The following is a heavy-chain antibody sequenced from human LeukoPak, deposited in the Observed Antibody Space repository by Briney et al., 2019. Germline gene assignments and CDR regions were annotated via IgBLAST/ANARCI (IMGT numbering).Heavy chain of an antibody. CDR3: ARSVRYCSSTSCYWNSGYDPRAFDI. CDR1: GGSISSGDYY. CDR2: IYYSGST. D-gene: IGHD2-2*01. Sequence: PSETLSLTCTVSGGSISSGDYYWSWIRQPPGKGLEWIGYIYYSGSTYYNPSLKSRVAISVDTSKNQFSLKLSSVTAADTAVYYCARSVRYCSSTSCYWNSGYDPRAFDIWGQGTMVTVSS. V-gene: IGHV4-30-4*08. J-gene: IGHJ3*02.